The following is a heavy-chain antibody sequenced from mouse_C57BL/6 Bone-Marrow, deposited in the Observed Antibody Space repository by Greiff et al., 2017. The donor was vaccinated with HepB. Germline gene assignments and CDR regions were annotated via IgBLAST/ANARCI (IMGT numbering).Heavy chain of an antibody. CDR3: ARSWYGYPYAMVY. J-gene: IGHJ4*01. V-gene: IGHV1-52*01. Sequence: VQLQQPGAELVRPGSSVKLSCKASGYTFTSYWMHWVKQRPIPGLEWIGNIDPSDSETHYNQKFKDKATLTVDKSSSTAYIQLSSLTSEDSAVYYCARSWYGYPYAMVYWGQGTSVTVSS. CDR1: GYTFTSYW. D-gene: IGHD2-2*01. CDR2: IDPSDSET.